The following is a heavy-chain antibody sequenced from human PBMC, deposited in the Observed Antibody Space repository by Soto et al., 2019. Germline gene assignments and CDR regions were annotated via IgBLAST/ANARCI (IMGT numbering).Heavy chain of an antibody. CDR1: GYTFTSYD. D-gene: IGHD3-10*01. V-gene: IGHV1-8*01. Sequence: ASVKVSCKASGYTFTSYDINWVRQATGQGLEWMGWMNPNSGNTGYAQKFQGRVTMTRNTSISTAYMELSSLRSEDTAVYYCARANYGSGTRYEYYYCYMDVWGKGTTVTVSS. CDR3: ARANYGSGTRYEYYYCYMDV. CDR2: MNPNSGNT. J-gene: IGHJ6*03.